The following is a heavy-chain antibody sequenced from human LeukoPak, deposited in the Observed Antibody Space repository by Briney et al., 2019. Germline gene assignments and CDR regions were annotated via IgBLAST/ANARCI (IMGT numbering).Heavy chain of an antibody. CDR2: ISAYNGDT. CDR3: ARGDWNYEDY. V-gene: IGHV1-18*01. J-gene: IGHJ4*02. Sequence: ASVKVSCKTSGYTFTTYGISWVRQAPGLGPEWMGRISAYNGDTTLAQKFQGRLTLTTDTSTRTAFMELGSLRSNDTAVYYCARGDWNYEDYWGQGTLITVSS. CDR1: GYTFTTYG. D-gene: IGHD1-7*01.